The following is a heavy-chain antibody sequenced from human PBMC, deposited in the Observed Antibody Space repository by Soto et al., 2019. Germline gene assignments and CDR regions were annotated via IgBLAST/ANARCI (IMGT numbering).Heavy chain of an antibody. Sequence: PSETVSLTXTVSTDSSSFTNSYWGWIRQPPGKGLQWIGSSSYNGGTFYNPSLKGRVVISFDTSKKQSSLQVTSVTAADTAGYFCARHRIEVVWRGFDFWGQGSPVTVSS. CDR1: TDSSSFTNSY. CDR3: ARHRIEVVWRGFDF. CDR2: SSYNGGT. V-gene: IGHV4-39*01. D-gene: IGHD3-10*01. J-gene: IGHJ4*02.